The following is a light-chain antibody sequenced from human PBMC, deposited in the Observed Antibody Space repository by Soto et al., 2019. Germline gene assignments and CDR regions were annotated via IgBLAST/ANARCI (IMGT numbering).Light chain of an antibody. CDR1: QRVSSSCY. V-gene: IGKV3-20*01. J-gene: IGKJ4*01. Sequence: IVLTQYPGTLSLSPGERATLSCRASQRVSSSCYLAWDQQKPGQAPRLLIYGASSRATGIPDRFSGSGSGKDFSLTIIRLEPEDVALYYWLQYSSPLTCGGGTKVEI. CDR2: GAS. CDR3: LQYSSPLT.